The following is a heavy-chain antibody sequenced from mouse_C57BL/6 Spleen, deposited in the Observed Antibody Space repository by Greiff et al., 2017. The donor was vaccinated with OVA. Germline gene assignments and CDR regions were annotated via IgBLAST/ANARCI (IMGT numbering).Heavy chain of an antibody. J-gene: IGHJ2*01. CDR2: IYPGDGDT. CDR3: AREGLGRNYFDY. D-gene: IGHD4-1*01. Sequence: QVQLQQSGAELVKPGASVKISCKASGYAFSSYWMNWVKQRPGKGLEGIGQIYPGDGDTNYNGKFKGKATLTADKSSSTAYMQLSSLTSEDSAVYFCAREGLGRNYFDYWGQGTTLTVSS. CDR1: GYAFSSYW. V-gene: IGHV1-80*01.